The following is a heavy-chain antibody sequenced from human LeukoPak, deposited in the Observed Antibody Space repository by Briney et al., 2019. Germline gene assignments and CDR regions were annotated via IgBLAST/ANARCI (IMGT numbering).Heavy chain of an antibody. J-gene: IGHJ3*02. V-gene: IGHV4-4*07. D-gene: IGHD6-13*01. CDR3: ARSIAARPVMTFDI. CDR1: GGSISSYY. Sequence: SETLSLTCTVSGGSISSYYWSWIRQPAGKGLEWIGRIYTSGSTNYNPSLKSRVTISVDTSKNQISLKLSSVTAADTAVYYCARSIAARPVMTFDIRGQGTMVTVSS. CDR2: IYTSGST.